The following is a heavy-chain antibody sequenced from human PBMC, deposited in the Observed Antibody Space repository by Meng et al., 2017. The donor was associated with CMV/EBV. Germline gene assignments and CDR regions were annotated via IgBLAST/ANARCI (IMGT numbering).Heavy chain of an antibody. CDR3: SREYCSGGNCYSLPDY. J-gene: IGHJ4*02. CDR2: ISSSSGFR. Sequence: GFSLSTYSMGWVRQAPGKGLDWVSSISSSSGFRYYADSVKGRFTISRDNAKNSVYLQMNSLRAEDTAVYYCSREYCSGGNCYSLPDYWGQGTLVTVSS. V-gene: IGHV3-21*01. CDR1: GFSLSTYS. D-gene: IGHD2-15*01.